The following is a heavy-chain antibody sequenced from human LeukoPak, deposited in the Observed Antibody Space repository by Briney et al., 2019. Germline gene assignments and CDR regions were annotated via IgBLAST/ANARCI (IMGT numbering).Heavy chain of an antibody. CDR1: GYTFTCYY. CDR2: INPNSGGT. Sequence: ASVKVSFKASGYTFTCYYMHWVRQAPGQGLEWMGWINPNSGGTNYAQKFQGRVTMTRDTSISTAYLELSRLRSDDTAVYYCARDAPPLRYLDYWGQGTLVTVSS. CDR3: ARDAPPLRYLDY. J-gene: IGHJ4*02. V-gene: IGHV1-2*02. D-gene: IGHD3-9*01.